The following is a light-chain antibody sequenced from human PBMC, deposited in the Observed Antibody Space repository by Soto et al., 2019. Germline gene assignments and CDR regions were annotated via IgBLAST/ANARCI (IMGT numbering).Light chain of an antibody. CDR1: QSVSTNF. V-gene: IGKV3-20*01. CDR2: GAS. Sequence: ETVLTQSPGTLSLSPGEGATLSCRASQSVSTNFFAWYQQKPGQAPRLLIYGASTRATGIPDRFSGSGSGTDFTLTISRLEPEDFAVYYCQQYGRTSWTFGQGTKVEIK. CDR3: QQYGRTSWT. J-gene: IGKJ1*01.